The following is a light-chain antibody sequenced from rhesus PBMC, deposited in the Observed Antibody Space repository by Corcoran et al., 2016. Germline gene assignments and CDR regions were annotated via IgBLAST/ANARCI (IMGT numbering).Light chain of an antibody. CDR1: QGISSY. CDR2: YAT. V-gene: IGKV1-25*01. CDR3: QQYNSLPYS. J-gene: IGKJ2*01. Sequence: DIQMTQSPSSVSASVGDRVTITCRASQGISSYLAWYQQKPGKAPKLLIYYATTLKSGVPSRFSVSGSGTKFNLTISSLQPEDFATYYCQQYNSLPYSFGQGTKVEIK.